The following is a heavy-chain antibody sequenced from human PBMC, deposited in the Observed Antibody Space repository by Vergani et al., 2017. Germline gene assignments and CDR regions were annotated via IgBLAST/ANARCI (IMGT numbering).Heavy chain of an antibody. D-gene: IGHD1-26*01. J-gene: IGHJ6*03. Sequence: QVQLQESGPGLVKPPGTLSLTCAVSGDSISSNNCWTWVRQPPGKGLEWIGEICHTEDTKYSPSLKSRVTVSVDESRNLFSLRLNSVTAADTAVYYCARMYGGSSYYMDVWGKGTTVTVSS. CDR2: ICHTEDT. CDR1: GDSISSNNC. CDR3: ARMYGGSSYYMDV. V-gene: IGHV4-4*03.